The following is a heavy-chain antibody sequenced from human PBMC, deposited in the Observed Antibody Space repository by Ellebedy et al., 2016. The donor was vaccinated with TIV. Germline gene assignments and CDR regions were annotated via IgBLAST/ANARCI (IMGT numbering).Heavy chain of an antibody. V-gene: IGHV3-30-3*01. J-gene: IGHJ4*02. CDR1: GFTFSSYA. Sequence: GGSLRLSXAASGFTFSSYAMHWVRQAPGKGLEWVAVISYDRSNKYYADSVKGRFTISRDNSKNTLYLQMNSLRAEDTAVYYCARDQYSGSYYLDYWGQGTLVTVSS. D-gene: IGHD1-26*01. CDR3: ARDQYSGSYYLDY. CDR2: ISYDRSNK.